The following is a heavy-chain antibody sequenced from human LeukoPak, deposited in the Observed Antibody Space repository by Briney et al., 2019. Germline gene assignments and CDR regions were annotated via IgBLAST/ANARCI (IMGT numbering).Heavy chain of an antibody. D-gene: IGHD3-16*01. J-gene: IGHJ4*02. Sequence: GGSLRLSCVACGFSFNNYAMNWVRQAPGKGLEWVSLIIGSSGSTFYADSVKGRFTISRDKSKNTPYLQMNSLRAEDTAVYCCAKGASDYVEISYFDYWGQGSLVTVSS. V-gene: IGHV3-23*01. CDR1: GFSFNNYA. CDR3: AKGASDYVEISYFDY. CDR2: IIGSSGST.